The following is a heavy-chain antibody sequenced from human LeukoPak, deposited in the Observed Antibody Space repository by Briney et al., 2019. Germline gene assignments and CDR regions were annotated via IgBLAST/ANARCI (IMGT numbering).Heavy chain of an antibody. D-gene: IGHD3-16*01. J-gene: IGHJ5*02. CDR2: IIAILGIA. V-gene: IGHV1-69*04. CDR1: GGTFSSYT. Sequence: SVKVSCKASGGTFSSYTISWVRQAPGQGLEWMGRIIAILGIANYAQKFQGRVTITADKSTSTAYMELSSLRSEDTAVYYCARDPGVMRHNWFDPWGQGTLVTVSS. CDR3: ARDPGVMRHNWFDP.